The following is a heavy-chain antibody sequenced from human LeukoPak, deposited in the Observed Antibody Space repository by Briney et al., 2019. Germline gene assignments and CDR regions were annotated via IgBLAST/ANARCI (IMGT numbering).Heavy chain of an antibody. CDR2: INRSGST. V-gene: IGHV4-34*01. CDR3: ARDIWFGESPNFDY. Sequence: SETLSLTCAIYGGSFSGYYWSWIRQPPGKGLEWIGEINRSGSTNYNPSLKSRVTISVDTSKNQFSLKLSSVTAADTAVYYCARDIWFGESPNFDYWGQGTLVTVSS. CDR1: GGSFSGYY. D-gene: IGHD3-10*01. J-gene: IGHJ4*02.